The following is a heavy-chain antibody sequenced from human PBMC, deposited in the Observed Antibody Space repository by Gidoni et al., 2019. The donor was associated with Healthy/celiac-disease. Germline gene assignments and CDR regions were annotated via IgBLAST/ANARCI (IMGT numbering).Heavy chain of an antibody. CDR3: ARVGIAVAGNWFDP. D-gene: IGHD6-19*01. J-gene: IGHJ5*02. CDR1: GGSISRGGYS. Sequence: QLQLQESGSGLVKPSQTLSLTCAVSGGSISRGGYSWSWIRQPPGKGLEWIGYIYHSGSTYYNPSLKSRVTISVDRSKNQFSLKLSSVTAADTAVYYCARVGIAVAGNWFDPWGQGTLVTVSS. CDR2: IYHSGST. V-gene: IGHV4-30-2*01.